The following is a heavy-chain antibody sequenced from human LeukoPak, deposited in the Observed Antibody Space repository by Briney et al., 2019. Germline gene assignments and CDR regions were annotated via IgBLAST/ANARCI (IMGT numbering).Heavy chain of an antibody. V-gene: IGHV3-23*01. D-gene: IGHD2-2*01. J-gene: IGHJ4*02. CDR1: GFTFGNYA. CDR3: ARYCTSTSCAFEY. CDR2: ISGSGGSP. Sequence: GGSLRLSCAASGFTFGNYAMTWVRQAPGEGLEWVSSISGSGGSPIYADSVKGRFTISRDNSKSTLYLQMNSLRAEDTAIYYCARYCTSTSCAFEYWGQGTLVAVSS.